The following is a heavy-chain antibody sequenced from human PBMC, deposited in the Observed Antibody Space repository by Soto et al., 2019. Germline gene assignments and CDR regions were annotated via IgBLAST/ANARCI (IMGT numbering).Heavy chain of an antibody. V-gene: IGHV1-69*12. CDR2: IIPIFGTA. Sequence: QVQLVQSGAEVKKPGSSVKVSCKASGGTFSSYAISWVRQAPGQGLEWMGGIIPIFGTANYAQKFQGRVTITADESTSTDYMELSSLRPEDPDVYYCARRPTHAPPGTTDYWGQGTLVTVSS. D-gene: IGHD1-7*01. J-gene: IGHJ4*02. CDR3: ARRPTHAPPGTTDY. CDR1: GGTFSSYA.